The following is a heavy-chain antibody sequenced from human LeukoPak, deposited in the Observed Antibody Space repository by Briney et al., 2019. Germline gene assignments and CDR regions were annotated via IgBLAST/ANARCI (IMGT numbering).Heavy chain of an antibody. CDR1: GGSISSYY. CDR3: ARDQTTAVRSSGPQRYYYGMDV. J-gene: IGHJ6*02. V-gene: IGHV4-4*07. Sequence: KPSETLSLTCTVSGGSISSYYWSWIRQPAGKGLEWIGRIYTSGSTNYNPSLKSRVTMSVDTSKNQFSLKLSSVTAADTAVYYCARDQTTAVRSSGPQRYYYGMDVWGQGTTVTVSS. D-gene: IGHD3-22*01. CDR2: IYTSGST.